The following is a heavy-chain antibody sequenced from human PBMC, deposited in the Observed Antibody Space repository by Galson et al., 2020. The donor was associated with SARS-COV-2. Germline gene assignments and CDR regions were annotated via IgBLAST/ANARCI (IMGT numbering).Heavy chain of an antibody. Sequence: GESLKISCAAPGFTFSDYYMSWIRQAPGKGLEWVSYIGSSGSTIYYADSVKGRFTISRDNAKNSLYLQMNSLRAGDTAVYYCARGWSYWFDPWGQGTLVTVSS. CDR1: GFTFSDYY. CDR3: ARGWSYWFDP. J-gene: IGHJ5*02. CDR2: IGSSGSTI. V-gene: IGHV3-11*04. D-gene: IGHD2-15*01.